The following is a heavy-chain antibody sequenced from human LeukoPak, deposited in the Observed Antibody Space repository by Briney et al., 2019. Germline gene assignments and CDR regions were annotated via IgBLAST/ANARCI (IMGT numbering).Heavy chain of an antibody. Sequence: GRSLRLSCAASGFTFSAYTMNWVRQAPGKGLEWVSCISSSSSYIYYADSLKGRFTISRDNAKNSLYLQMNSLRAEDTAVYFCARDSGTDGYNPLDYWGQGTLVTVSS. V-gene: IGHV3-21*01. CDR2: ISSSSSYI. J-gene: IGHJ4*02. D-gene: IGHD5-24*01. CDR3: ARDSGTDGYNPLDY. CDR1: GFTFSAYT.